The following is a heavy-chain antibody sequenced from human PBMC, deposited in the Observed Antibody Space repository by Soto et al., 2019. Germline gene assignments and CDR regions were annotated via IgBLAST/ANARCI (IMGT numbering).Heavy chain of an antibody. D-gene: IGHD3-16*01. CDR2: ISWNSASI. V-gene: IGHV3-9*01. Sequence: DVQLVESGGGLVQPGGSLRLSCAASGFTFDDSAMHWVRQAPGKGMEWVSAISWNSASILYADSVKGRFTISRDNAKNSVYLQMNSLRAEDTALYYCAKRGDGRAFHIWGQGTMVTVSS. CDR3: AKRGDGRAFHI. CDR1: GFTFDDSA. J-gene: IGHJ3*02.